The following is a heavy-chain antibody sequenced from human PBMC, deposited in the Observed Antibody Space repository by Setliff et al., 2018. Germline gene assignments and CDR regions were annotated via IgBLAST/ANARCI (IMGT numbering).Heavy chain of an antibody. CDR1: GFMFSDHY. CDR3: TRTSGLQFFNYYMDV. CDR2: TRNKANSYTT. D-gene: IGHD3-3*01. J-gene: IGHJ6*03. V-gene: IGHV3-72*01. Sequence: GGSLRLSCAASGFMFSDHYMDWVRQAPGKGLEWVGRTRNKANSYTTEYAASVKGRFTISRDDSKNTAYLQMNSLKTEDTAVYYCTRTSGLQFFNYYMDVWGKGTTVTVSS.